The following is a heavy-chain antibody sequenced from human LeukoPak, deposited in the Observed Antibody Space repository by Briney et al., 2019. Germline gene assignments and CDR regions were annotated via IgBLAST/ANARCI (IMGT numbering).Heavy chain of an antibody. CDR3: ARKRYDFWSGYHNENWFDP. D-gene: IGHD3-3*01. V-gene: IGHV3-33*01. CDR1: GFTFSSYG. Sequence: PGGSLRLSCAASGFTFSSYGMHWVRQAPGKGLEWVAVIWYDGSNKYYADSVKGRFTISRDNSKNTLYLQMNSLRAEDTAVYYCARKRYDFWSGYHNENWFDPWGQGTLVTVSS. CDR2: IWYDGSNK. J-gene: IGHJ5*02.